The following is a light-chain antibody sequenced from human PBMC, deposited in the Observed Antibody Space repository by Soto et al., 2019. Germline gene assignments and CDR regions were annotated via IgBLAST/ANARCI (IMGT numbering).Light chain of an antibody. V-gene: IGKV3-11*01. Sequence: EVVLTQSPATLSLSPGQRATLSCRASQSVGNFLAWYQQKPGQPARLLIYDATDRATGIPARFSGSGSGTDFTLTISSLEPEDFAVYYCQHRTNWPWTYGQGTKVEIK. CDR1: QSVGNF. CDR2: DAT. J-gene: IGKJ1*01. CDR3: QHRTNWPWT.